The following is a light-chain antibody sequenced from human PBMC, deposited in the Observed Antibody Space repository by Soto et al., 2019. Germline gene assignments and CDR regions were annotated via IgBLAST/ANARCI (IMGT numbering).Light chain of an antibody. Sequence: DIQMTQSPSTLSASVGDRVTITCRASQSISSWLAWYQQKPGKAPKLLLYKASSLESGVPSRFRGSESGTEFTLTISSLQPDDFATYNCQQNNSYSPYTFGQGTKLESK. CDR2: KAS. CDR3: QQNNSYSPYT. V-gene: IGKV1-5*03. J-gene: IGKJ2*01. CDR1: QSISSW.